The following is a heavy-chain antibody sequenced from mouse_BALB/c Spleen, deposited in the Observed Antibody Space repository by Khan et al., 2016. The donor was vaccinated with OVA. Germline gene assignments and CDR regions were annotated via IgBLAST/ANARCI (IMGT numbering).Heavy chain of an antibody. CDR2: ISYSGVT. D-gene: IGHD1-1*01. Sequence: EVQLQESGPGLVKPSQSLSLTCTVTGYSITSGYAWNWIRQFPGNKLEWMGYISYSGVTSYTPSLKSRISIPRDTSKNPFFLQLNSVTTEDTATYYCARGNYYGYYFDYWGQGTTRTVSS. CDR1: GYSITSGYA. J-gene: IGHJ2*01. V-gene: IGHV3-2*02. CDR3: ARGNYYGYYFDY.